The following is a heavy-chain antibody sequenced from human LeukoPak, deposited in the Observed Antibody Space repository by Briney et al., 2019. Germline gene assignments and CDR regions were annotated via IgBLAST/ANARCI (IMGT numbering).Heavy chain of an antibody. CDR2: IRSKAYGGTT. Sequence: GGSLRLSCTASGFTFGDYAMSWVRQAPGKGGEWVGFIRSKAYGGTTEYAASVKGRFTLSRDASKSTAYLQMNRLKTEDTAVYYCAMGRWVGELYFDYWGQGTLVTVSS. CDR3: AMGRWVGELYFDY. J-gene: IGHJ4*02. CDR1: GFTFGDYA. V-gene: IGHV3-49*04. D-gene: IGHD3-10*01.